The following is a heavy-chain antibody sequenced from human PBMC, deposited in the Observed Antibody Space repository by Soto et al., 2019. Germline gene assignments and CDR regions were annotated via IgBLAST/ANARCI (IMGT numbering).Heavy chain of an antibody. J-gene: IGHJ6*02. CDR3: ASPGAPTGTTVYYYGMDV. V-gene: IGHV1-2*02. Sequence: QVQLVQSGAEVKKPGASVKVSCKASGYTFTGYYMHWVRQDPGQGLEWMGWINPNSGGTNYAQKFQGRVTMTMDTSISTAYRGLSRLRSDDTAVYYCASPGAPTGTTVYYYGMDVWGQGTTVTVSS. CDR2: INPNSGGT. CDR1: GYTFTGYY. D-gene: IGHD1-7*01.